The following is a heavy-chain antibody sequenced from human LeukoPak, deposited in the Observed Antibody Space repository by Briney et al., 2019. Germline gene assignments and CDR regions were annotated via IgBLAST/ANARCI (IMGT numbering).Heavy chain of an antibody. Sequence: SGPTLVKPTQTLTLTCTFSGFSLRTSGVGVGWIRQPPGNALEWLALIYGDDDKRYSPSLKSRLTITKDTSKNQVVLSMADMDPVDTATYYCAHRWVGSSWYWVYFDYWGPGTLVTVSS. V-gene: IGHV2-5*02. CDR1: GFSLRTSGVG. J-gene: IGHJ4*02. D-gene: IGHD6-13*01. CDR3: AHRWVGSSWYWVYFDY. CDR2: IYGDDDK.